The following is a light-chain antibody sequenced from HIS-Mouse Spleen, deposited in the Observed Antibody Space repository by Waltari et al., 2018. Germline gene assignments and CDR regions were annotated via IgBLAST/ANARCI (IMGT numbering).Light chain of an antibody. CDR1: RSVLYSSNNKNY. Sequence: DIVMTQSPDSLAVSLGERATINCKSSRSVLYSSNNKNYLAWYQQKPGQPLKLLIYWASTRESGVPDRFSGSGSGTDFTLTISSLQAEDVAVYYCQQYYSTPYTFGQGTKLEIK. V-gene: IGKV4-1*01. CDR3: QQYYSTPYT. CDR2: WAS. J-gene: IGKJ2*01.